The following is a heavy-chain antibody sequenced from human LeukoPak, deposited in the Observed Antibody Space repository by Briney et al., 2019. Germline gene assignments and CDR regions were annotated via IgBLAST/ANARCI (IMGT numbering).Heavy chain of an antibody. V-gene: IGHV1-2*02. CDR3: ARGLRDFPAYS. CDR2: INPNSVGT. CDR1: GYTFTGYY. J-gene: IGHJ4*02. Sequence: ASVKVSCKASGYTFTGYYMHWVRQAPGQGLEWMGWINPNSVGTNYAQRFQGRVTMTRDTSISTAYMELRRLRSDDTAVYYCARGLRDFPAYSWGQGTLVTVSS. D-gene: IGHD2-2*01.